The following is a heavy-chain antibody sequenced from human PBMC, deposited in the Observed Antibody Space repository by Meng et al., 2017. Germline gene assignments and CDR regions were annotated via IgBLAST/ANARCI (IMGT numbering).Heavy chain of an antibody. D-gene: IGHD5-18*01. Sequence: QGQRVEYGVGVKKPGSSGQAPCKASGGAVSSYAISWVRKAPGQGLEWMGGIIPIFGTANCAQKFQGRVTITTDESTSTAYMELSSLRSEDTAVYYCARGYRGYSYVHDAFDIWGQGTMVTVSS. J-gene: IGHJ3*02. CDR3: ARGYRGYSYVHDAFDI. CDR2: IIPIFGTA. CDR1: GGAVSSYA. V-gene: IGHV1-69*05.